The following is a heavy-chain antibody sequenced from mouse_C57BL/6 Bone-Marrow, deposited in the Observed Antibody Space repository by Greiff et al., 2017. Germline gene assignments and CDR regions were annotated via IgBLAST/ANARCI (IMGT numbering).Heavy chain of an antibody. J-gene: IGHJ4*01. V-gene: IGHV3-6*01. CDR2: ISYDGSN. CDR3: ASAGGYYAMDY. CDR1: GYSITSGYY. D-gene: IGHD6-1*01. Sequence: EVKLQESGPGLVKPSQSLSLTCSVTGYSITSGYYWNWIRQFPGNKLEWMGYISYDGSNNYNPSLKNRISITRDTSKNQFFLKLNSVTTEDTATYYCASAGGYYAMDYWGQGTSVTVSS.